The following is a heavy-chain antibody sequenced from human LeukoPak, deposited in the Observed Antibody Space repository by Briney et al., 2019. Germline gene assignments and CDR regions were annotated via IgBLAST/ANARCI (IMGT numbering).Heavy chain of an antibody. CDR1: RFTFSTYW. Sequence: GGSLRLSCAASRFTFSTYWMSWVRQAPGKGLEWVANIKQDGSEKYYVDSVKGRFTISRDNAKNTLYLQMNSLRAEDTAVYYCAKSHDYYDSSGYDYKYWGQGTLVTVSS. J-gene: IGHJ4*02. CDR3: AKSHDYYDSSGYDYKY. D-gene: IGHD3-22*01. CDR2: IKQDGSEK. V-gene: IGHV3-7*03.